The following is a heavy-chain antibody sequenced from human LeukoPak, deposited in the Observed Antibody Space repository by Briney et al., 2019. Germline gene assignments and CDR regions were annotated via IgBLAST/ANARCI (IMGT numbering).Heavy chain of an antibody. CDR3: ASPRSSYRYTFDY. Sequence: PSETLSLTCAVSAASISNYYWSWIRQAPGKGLEWIGYISTSGSTNHNPSLKSRVSISLDTSKNRFSLNLNFVTAADTAVYYCASPRSSYRYTFDYWGQGALVTVSS. J-gene: IGHJ4*02. D-gene: IGHD3-16*02. CDR1: AASISNYY. CDR2: ISTSGST. V-gene: IGHV4-4*09.